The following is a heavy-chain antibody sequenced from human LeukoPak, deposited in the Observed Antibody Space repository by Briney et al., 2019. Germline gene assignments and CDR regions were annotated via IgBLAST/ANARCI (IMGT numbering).Heavy chain of an antibody. J-gene: IGHJ5*02. V-gene: IGHV1-8*01. CDR3: ARALVVAATLNWFDP. Sequence: ASVKVSCKASGYTFTSYDINWVRQATGQGLEWMGWMNPNSGNTGYAQKFQGRVTMTRNTSISTAYMELSSLRSEDTAVYYCARALVVAATLNWFDPWGRGTLVTVSS. CDR1: GYTFTSYD. D-gene: IGHD2-15*01. CDR2: MNPNSGNT.